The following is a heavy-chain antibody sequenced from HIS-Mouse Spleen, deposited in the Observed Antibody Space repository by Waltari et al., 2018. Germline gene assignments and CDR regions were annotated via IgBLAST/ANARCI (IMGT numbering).Heavy chain of an antibody. D-gene: IGHD5-18*01. CDR1: GFTFSSYA. Sequence: QVQLVESGGGVVQPGRSLRLSCAASGFTFSSYAMHWVRQAPGKGVEWVAGISYDGSNKYYADSVKGRFTISRDNSKNTLYLQMNSLRAEDTAVYYCARGFVDTAMVDYWGQGTLVTVSS. J-gene: IGHJ4*02. V-gene: IGHV3-30-3*01. CDR3: ARGFVDTAMVDY. CDR2: ISYDGSNK.